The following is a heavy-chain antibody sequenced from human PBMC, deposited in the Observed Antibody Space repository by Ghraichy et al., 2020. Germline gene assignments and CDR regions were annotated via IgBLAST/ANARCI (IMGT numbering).Heavy chain of an antibody. J-gene: IGHJ6*04. Sequence: GGSLRLSCVASGFNFRNFSMYWVRQLPGKGLEWVSVAGPAGDTYYLSSVRGRFVVSRDDARDSLYLEMGGLRSGDTGVYYCAKGTKFDILSGHFGLDAWGKGTTFTVSS. CDR1: GFNFRNFS. CDR2: AGPAGDT. V-gene: IGHV3-13*01. D-gene: IGHD3-9*01. CDR3: AKGTKFDILSGHFGLDA.